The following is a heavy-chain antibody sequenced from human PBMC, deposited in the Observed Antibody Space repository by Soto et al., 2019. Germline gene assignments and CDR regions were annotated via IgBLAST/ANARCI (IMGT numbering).Heavy chain of an antibody. CDR3: ARNGIAAAGFDY. D-gene: IGHD6-13*01. V-gene: IGHV4-59*08. CDR1: GGSISSYY. CDR2: IYYSGST. Sequence: SETLSVTCTVSGGSISSYYWSWIRQPPGKGLEWIGYIYYSGSTNYNPSLKSRVTISVDTSKNQFSLKLSSVTAADTAVYYCARNGIAAAGFDYWGQGTLVTVSS. J-gene: IGHJ4*02.